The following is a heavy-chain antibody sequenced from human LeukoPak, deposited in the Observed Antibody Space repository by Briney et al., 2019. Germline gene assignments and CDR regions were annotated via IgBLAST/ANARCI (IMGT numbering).Heavy chain of an antibody. V-gene: IGHV4-30-4*01. CDR3: ARDNDDGDYVGWFDP. CDR2: IYYSGTT. D-gene: IGHD4-17*01. Sequence: SETLSLTCTVSGASITSGFYYWSWLRQSPGKRLEWIGYIYYSGTTYYSPSLKSRLTISLDTSKNHLSLKLTSVTAADTAIYYCARDNDDGDYVGWFDPWGQGTLVTVSS. CDR1: GASITSGFYY. J-gene: IGHJ5*02.